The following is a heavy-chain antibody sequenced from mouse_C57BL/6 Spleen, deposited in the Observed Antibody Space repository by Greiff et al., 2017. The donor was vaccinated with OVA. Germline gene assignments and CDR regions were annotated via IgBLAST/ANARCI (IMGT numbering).Heavy chain of an antibody. D-gene: IGHD1-1*01. Sequence: DVHLVESGGDLVKPGGSLKLSCAASGFTFSSYGMSWVRQTPDKRLEWVATISSGGSYTYYPDSVKGRFTISRDNAKNTLYLQMSSLKSEDTAMYYCARNSLYYYGSSLSYFDYWGQGTTLTVSS. CDR3: ARNSLYYYGSSLSYFDY. CDR1: GFTFSSYG. V-gene: IGHV5-6*01. CDR2: ISSGGSYT. J-gene: IGHJ2*01.